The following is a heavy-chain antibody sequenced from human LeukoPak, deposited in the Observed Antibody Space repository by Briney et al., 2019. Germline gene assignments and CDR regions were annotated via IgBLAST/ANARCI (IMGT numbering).Heavy chain of an antibody. J-gene: IGHJ4*02. CDR2: IIPIFGTA. Sequence: SVKVSCKASGCTFSSYAISWVRQAPGQGLEWMGEIIPIFGTANYAQKFQGRVTITADESTSTAYMELSSLRSEDTAVYYCARRDSSWYRGGFDYWGQGTLVTVSS. D-gene: IGHD6-13*01. V-gene: IGHV1-69*13. CDR3: ARRDSSWYRGGFDY. CDR1: GCTFSSYA.